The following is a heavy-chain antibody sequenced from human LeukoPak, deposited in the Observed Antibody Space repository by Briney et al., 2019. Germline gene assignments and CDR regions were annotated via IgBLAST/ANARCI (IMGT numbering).Heavy chain of an antibody. CDR3: ARESSSHRHFDY. D-gene: IGHD6-6*01. V-gene: IGHV1-69*13. J-gene: IGHJ4*02. CDR1: GGTFSSYA. Sequence: SVNVSCKASGGTFSSYAISWVRQAPGQGLEWRGGIIPIFCSANYAQKFQGRVTITADESTSTAYMELSSLRSEDTAVYYCARESSSHRHFDYWGQGTLVTVSS. CDR2: IIPIFCSA.